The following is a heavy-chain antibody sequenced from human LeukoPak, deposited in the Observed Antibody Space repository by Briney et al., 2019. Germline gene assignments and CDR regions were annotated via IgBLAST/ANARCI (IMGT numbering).Heavy chain of an antibody. J-gene: IGHJ4*02. CDR1: GGSISGSDYY. CDR2: IFYSGIT. CDR3: ARSKTGIVDY. V-gene: IGHV4-39*01. Sequence: PSETLSLTCAVSGGSISGSDYYWGWIRQPPGNGLEWIGSIFYSGITYYNPPLKSRVTTSVETSKNQFSLKLTSVTAADTAVYYCARSKTGIVDYWGQGTLVTVSS. D-gene: IGHD2-21*01.